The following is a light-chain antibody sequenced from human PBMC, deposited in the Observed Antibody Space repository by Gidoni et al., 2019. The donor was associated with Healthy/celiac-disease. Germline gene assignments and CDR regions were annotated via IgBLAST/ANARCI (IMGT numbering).Light chain of an antibody. CDR1: QSVSSSY. J-gene: IGKJ2*01. V-gene: IGKV3-20*01. Sequence: DIVLTQSPGTLSLSPGERATLSCRGSQSVSSSYLAWYQQKPGQAPRLLIYGASSRATGIPDRFSGSGSGTDFTLTISRLEPEDFAVYYCQQYGSSPLYTFXQXTKLEIK. CDR2: GAS. CDR3: QQYGSSPLYT.